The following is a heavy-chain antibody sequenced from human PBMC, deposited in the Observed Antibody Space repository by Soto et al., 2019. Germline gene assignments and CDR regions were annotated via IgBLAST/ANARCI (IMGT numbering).Heavy chain of an antibody. CDR1: GGSISSSSYY. CDR3: ARAELWFGYYYYMDV. Sequence: SETLSLTCTVSGGSISSSSYYWGWIRQPPGKGLEWIGSIYYSGSTYYNPSLKSRVTLSVDTSKNQFSLKLSSVTAADTAVYYCARAELWFGYYYYMDVWGKGTTVTVSS. CDR2: IYYSGST. J-gene: IGHJ6*03. D-gene: IGHD3-10*01. V-gene: IGHV4-39*01.